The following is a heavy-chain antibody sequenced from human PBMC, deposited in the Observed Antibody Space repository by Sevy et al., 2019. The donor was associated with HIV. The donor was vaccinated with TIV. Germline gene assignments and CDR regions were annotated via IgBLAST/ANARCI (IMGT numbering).Heavy chain of an antibody. CDR3: TRWKAAQSIFDY. J-gene: IGHJ4*02. Sequence: GGSLRLSCTASGFTFGDYCMSWVRQAPGKGLEWVAFLKSDVYGGTVDHAASVRGRFVISRDDSKTIDYLQMNDLKTEYTGVYYCTRWKAAQSIFDYWGQGALVTVSS. D-gene: IGHD6-13*01. CDR2: LKSDVYGGTV. CDR1: GFTFGDYC. V-gene: IGHV3-49*04.